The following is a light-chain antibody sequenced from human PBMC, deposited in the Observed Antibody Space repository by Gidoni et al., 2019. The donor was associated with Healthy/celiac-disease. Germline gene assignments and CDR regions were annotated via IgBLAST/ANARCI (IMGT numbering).Light chain of an antibody. V-gene: IGKV1-33*01. CDR1: QDISNY. CDR2: DAS. J-gene: IGKJ4*01. CDR3: QQYDNPPLT. Sequence: IPVNPSPSSLSASVGDRVTITCQASQDISNYLNWYQQKPGKAPKLLIYDASNLETGVPSRFSGSGSGTDFTFTISSLQPEDIATYYCQQYDNPPLTFGGGTKVEIK.